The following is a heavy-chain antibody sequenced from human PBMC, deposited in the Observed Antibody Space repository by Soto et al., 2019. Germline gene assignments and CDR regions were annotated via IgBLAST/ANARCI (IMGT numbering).Heavy chain of an antibody. D-gene: IGHD3-22*01. Sequence: SETLSLTCAVYGGSFSGYYWSWIRQPPGKGLEWIGEINHSGSTNYNPSLKSRVTISVDTSKNQFSLKLSSVTAADTATYYCAHRSIDYHDSAFGPWGQGALVTVSS. V-gene: IGHV4-34*03. CDR2: INHSGST. CDR3: AHRSIDYHDSAFGP. J-gene: IGHJ5*02. CDR1: GGSFSGYY.